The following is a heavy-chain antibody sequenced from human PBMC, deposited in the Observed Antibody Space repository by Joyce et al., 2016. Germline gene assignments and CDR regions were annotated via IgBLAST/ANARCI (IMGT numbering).Heavy chain of an antibody. Sequence: QVTLVQSGAEVKKPGASVKVSCKASGYSFSDSYIHWVRQASGQGLQWMGRINPETGDTIYAQKFQGRVTLTRDTFISTVYMEVSRLRSYDTAVYFCARGPMPPYAFDVWGQGTLVTVST. CDR1: GYSFSDSY. J-gene: IGHJ3*01. D-gene: IGHD2-2*01. V-gene: IGHV1-2*06. CDR3: ARGPMPPYAFDV. CDR2: INPETGDT.